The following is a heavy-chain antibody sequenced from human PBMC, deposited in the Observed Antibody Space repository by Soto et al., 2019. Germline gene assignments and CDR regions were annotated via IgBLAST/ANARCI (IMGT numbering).Heavy chain of an antibody. CDR1: GGTFSSYT. D-gene: IGHD2-15*01. J-gene: IGHJ4*02. Sequence: SVKVSCKASGGTFSSYTISWVRQAPGQGLEWMGRIIPILGIANYAQKFQGRVTITADKSTSTAYMELSSLRSEDTAVYYCARLGYCSGGSCHDYRGQGTLVTVST. V-gene: IGHV1-69*02. CDR3: ARLGYCSGGSCHDY. CDR2: IIPILGIA.